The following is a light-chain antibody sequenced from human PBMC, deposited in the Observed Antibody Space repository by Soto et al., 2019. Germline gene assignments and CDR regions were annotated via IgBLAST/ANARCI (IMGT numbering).Light chain of an antibody. V-gene: IGKV3-20*01. CDR2: GAA. J-gene: IGKJ1*01. Sequence: EIVLTQSPGTLSLSPGERATLSCGASQSVSNNYLAWYQHNPGQAPRLLIYGAASRATGSPDGLSGSASGTDFSLTISRLEPEDVAVDYCQQYGNSPQTFGQGTKVDIK. CDR1: QSVSNNY. CDR3: QQYGNSPQT.